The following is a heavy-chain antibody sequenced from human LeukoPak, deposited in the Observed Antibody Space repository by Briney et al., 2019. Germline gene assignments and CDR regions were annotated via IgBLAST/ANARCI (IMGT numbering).Heavy chain of an antibody. Sequence: SETLSLTCAVYGGSFSGYYWSWIRQPPGKGLEWIGEINHSGSTNYNPSLKNRVTISVDTSKNQFSLKLSSVTAADTAVYYCARVRQAVAGGYFQHWGQGTLVTVSS. CDR3: ARVRQAVAGGYFQH. V-gene: IGHV4-34*01. J-gene: IGHJ1*01. CDR2: INHSGST. D-gene: IGHD6-19*01. CDR1: GGSFSGYY.